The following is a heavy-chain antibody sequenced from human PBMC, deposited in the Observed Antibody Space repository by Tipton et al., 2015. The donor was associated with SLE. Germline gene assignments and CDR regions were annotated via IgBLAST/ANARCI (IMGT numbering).Heavy chain of an antibody. CDR1: GDSISNVGYY. CDR3: ARGNLELSLDY. J-gene: IGHJ4*02. V-gene: IGHV4-31*03. Sequence: TLSLTCTVSGDSISNVGYYWTWIRQRPGKGLEWIGNIYYTGNTYYNPSLRSRLTISVDTSQSQFSLKLNSVTAADTAVYYCARGNLELSLDYWGQGTLVTVSS. CDR2: IYYTGNT. D-gene: IGHD3-3*01.